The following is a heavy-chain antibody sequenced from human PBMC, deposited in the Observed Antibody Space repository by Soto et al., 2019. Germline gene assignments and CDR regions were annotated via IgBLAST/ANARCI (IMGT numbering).Heavy chain of an antibody. V-gene: IGHV3-21*04. Sequence: TGGSLRLSCAASGFTFSSYSMNWVRQAPGKGLEWVSSISSSSSYIYYADSVKGRFIISRDNFKNTLFLQMNSLRAEDTAVYYCAKDVHYDIVTGIEYFHHWAQGTLVTVSS. J-gene: IGHJ1*01. CDR3: AKDVHYDIVTGIEYFHH. D-gene: IGHD3-9*01. CDR2: ISSSSSYI. CDR1: GFTFSSYS.